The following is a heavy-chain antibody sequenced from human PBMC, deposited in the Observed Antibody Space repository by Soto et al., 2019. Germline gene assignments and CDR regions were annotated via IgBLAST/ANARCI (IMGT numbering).Heavy chain of an antibody. D-gene: IGHD3-22*01. V-gene: IGHV1-46*01. CDR1: GYTFTSYD. J-gene: IGHJ4*02. Sequence: ASVQVSCTASGYTFTSYDINWVRQAPGQGLEWMGIINPSGGRTTYAQKFQGSVTMTRDTYTSTFHMELSSLTSEDTAVYYCAGLYHYDSSGYYDYWGQGTLVTVSS. CDR2: INPSGGRT. CDR3: AGLYHYDSSGYYDY.